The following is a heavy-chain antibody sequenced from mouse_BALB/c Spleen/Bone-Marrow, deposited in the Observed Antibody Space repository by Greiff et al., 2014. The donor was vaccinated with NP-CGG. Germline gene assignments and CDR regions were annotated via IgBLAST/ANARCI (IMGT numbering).Heavy chain of an antibody. CDR1: GDSINSGY. J-gene: IGHJ1*01. CDR2: ISYSGST. Sequence: VQLKESGPSLVKPSQTLSLTCSVTGDSINSGYWNWIRKFPGNKLYYMGYISYSGSTYYNPSLKSRISITRDTSKNQYYLQLNSVTTEDTATYYCAIITTAWYFDVWGAGTTVTVSS. CDR3: AIITTAWYFDV. V-gene: IGHV3-8*02. D-gene: IGHD1-1*01.